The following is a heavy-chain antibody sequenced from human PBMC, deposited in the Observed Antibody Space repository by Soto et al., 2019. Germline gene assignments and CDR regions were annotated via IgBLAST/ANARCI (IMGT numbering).Heavy chain of an antibody. CDR3: ARDNILGILYGGMEV. J-gene: IGHJ6*01. V-gene: IGHV4-30-4*08. Sequence: PSETLSLTCSFYVLSFIGYYCSLILQPPGKGLEWIGYIYYSGSTYYNPSLKSRVTISVDTSKNQFSLKLSSVTAADTAVYYCARDNILGILYGGMEVWGQRTTVNVSS. D-gene: IGHD3-3*01. CDR1: VLSFIGYY. CDR2: IYYSGST.